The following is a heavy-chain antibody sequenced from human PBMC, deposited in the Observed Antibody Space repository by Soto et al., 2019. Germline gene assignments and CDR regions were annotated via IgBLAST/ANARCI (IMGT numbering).Heavy chain of an antibody. V-gene: IGHV3-23*01. CDR2: ISGSGGST. D-gene: IGHD2-15*01. CDR3: ATSGYCSGGSCSAASNDY. CDR1: GFTFSSYA. Sequence: EVQLLESGGGLVQPGGSLRLSCAASGFTFSSYAMSWVRQAPGKGLEWVSAISGSGGSTYYADSVKGRFTISRDNSKNTLYLHMNSLRAEDTAVYYCATSGYCSGGSCSAASNDYWGQGTLVTVAS. J-gene: IGHJ4*02.